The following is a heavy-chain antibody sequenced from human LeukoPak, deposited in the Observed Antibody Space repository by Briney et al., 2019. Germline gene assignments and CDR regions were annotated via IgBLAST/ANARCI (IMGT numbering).Heavy chain of an antibody. V-gene: IGHV4-38-2*02. D-gene: IGHD6-19*01. Sequence: PSETLSLTCGVSGYSISSGYYWGWIRQPPGKGLEWIGSIFHTGNTYYNPSLKSRVTMSVDTSKNQFSLKLSSGTAADTAVYYCARDGGVAVSGPPGYWGQGTLVTVSS. CDR3: ARDGGVAVSGPPGY. J-gene: IGHJ4*02. CDR2: IFHTGNT. CDR1: GYSISSGYY.